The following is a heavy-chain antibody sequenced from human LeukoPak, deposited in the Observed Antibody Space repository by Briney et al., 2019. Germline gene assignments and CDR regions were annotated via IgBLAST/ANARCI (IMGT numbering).Heavy chain of an antibody. Sequence: SETLSLTCTVSGGSISSGDYYWSWTRQPPGKGLEWIGYTYYSGSTYYNPSLKSRVTISVDTSKNQFSLKLTSVTAADTAVHYCARPYYYDSRIDPWGQGTLVTVSS. CDR1: GGSISSGDYY. D-gene: IGHD3-22*01. V-gene: IGHV4-30-4*01. J-gene: IGHJ5*02. CDR2: TYYSGST. CDR3: ARPYYYDSRIDP.